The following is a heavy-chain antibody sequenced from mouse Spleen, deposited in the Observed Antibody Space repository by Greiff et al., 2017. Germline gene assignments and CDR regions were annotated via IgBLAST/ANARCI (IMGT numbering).Heavy chain of an antibody. CDR3: ARGERGSYYAMDY. J-gene: IGHJ4*01. CDR1: GFTFSSYG. Sequence: EVKLVESGGDLVKPGGSLKLSCAASGFTFSSYGMSWVRQTPDKRLEWVATISSGGSYTYYPDSVKGRFTISRDNAKNTLYLQMSSLKSEDTAMYYCARGERGSYYAMDYWGQGTSVTVSS. V-gene: IGHV5-6*02. CDR2: ISSGGSYT.